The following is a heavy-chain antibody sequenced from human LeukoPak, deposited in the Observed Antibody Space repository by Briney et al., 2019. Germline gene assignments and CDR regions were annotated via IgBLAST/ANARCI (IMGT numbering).Heavy chain of an antibody. CDR1: GYTFTSNY. V-gene: IGHV1-46*01. Sequence: ASVKVSCKAFGYTFTSNYMHWVRQAPGQGPEWMGVISPSGGSTTYAQKFQGRVTMTTDTSTSTAYMELRSLRSDDTAVYYCARSIAARGFDYWGQGTLVTVSS. J-gene: IGHJ4*02. D-gene: IGHD6-6*01. CDR2: ISPSGGST. CDR3: ARSIAARGFDY.